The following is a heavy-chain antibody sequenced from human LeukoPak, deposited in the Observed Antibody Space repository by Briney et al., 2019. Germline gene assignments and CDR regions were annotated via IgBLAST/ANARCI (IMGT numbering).Heavy chain of an antibody. CDR1: GYTCIIFD. D-gene: IGHD3-22*01. CDR3: MRGGFHGSFYDSSTYSSL. J-gene: IGHJ3*01. CDR2: MNPNTGNR. Sequence: ASVKVSCKTSGYTCIIFDINWVRQATGQGLEWMGWMNPNTGNRGYAQKFQDRAPMTRTTALTTAYMELSSLRPEDTAVYYCMRGGFHGSFYDSSTYSSLWGQGTKVTVSS. V-gene: IGHV1-8*01.